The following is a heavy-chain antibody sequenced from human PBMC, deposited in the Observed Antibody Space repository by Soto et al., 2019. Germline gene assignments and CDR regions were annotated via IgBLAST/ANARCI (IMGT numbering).Heavy chain of an antibody. CDR2: ISAYNGNT. CDR3: ARQDTMVRRVIMPYYYYYMDV. D-gene: IGHD3-10*01. V-gene: IGHV1-18*01. CDR1: GYTFTSYG. Sequence: QVQLVQSGAEVKKPGASVKVSCKASGYTFTSYGISWVRQAPGQGLEWMGWISAYNGNTNYAQKLQGRVTMTTDTSTSTAYMELRSLRYDDTAVYYCARQDTMVRRVIMPYYYYYMDVWGKGPTVTVSS. J-gene: IGHJ6*03.